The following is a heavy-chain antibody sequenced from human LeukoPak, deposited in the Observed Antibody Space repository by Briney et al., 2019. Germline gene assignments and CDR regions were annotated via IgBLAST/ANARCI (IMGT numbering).Heavy chain of an antibody. V-gene: IGHV1-69*01. J-gene: IGHJ5*02. CDR2: IIPIFGTA. CDR1: GGTFCSYA. Sequence: SVKVSCKASGGTFCSYAISWVRQAPGQGLEWMGGIIPIFGTANYAQKFQGRVTITADESTSTAYMELSSLRSEDTAVYYCASGTPSPDIVVVPAAENWFDPWGQGTLVTVSS. CDR3: ASGTPSPDIVVVPAAENWFDP. D-gene: IGHD2-2*01.